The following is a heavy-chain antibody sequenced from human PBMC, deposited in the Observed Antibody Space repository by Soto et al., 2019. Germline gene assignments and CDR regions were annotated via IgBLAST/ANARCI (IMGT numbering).Heavy chain of an antibody. V-gene: IGHV1-2*06. J-gene: IGHJ5*02. D-gene: IGHD2-15*01. CDR3: AILPPTPYGLDP. CDR1: GYTFTGYF. CDR2: MNPNSGAT. Sequence: ASVKVSCKASGYTFTGYFIHWLRQAPGQGLEWMGRMNPNSGATNYAPKFQGRVSMTRDTSIRTAYMELTSLRSDDTAVYYCAILPPTPYGLDPWGQGTLVTVSS.